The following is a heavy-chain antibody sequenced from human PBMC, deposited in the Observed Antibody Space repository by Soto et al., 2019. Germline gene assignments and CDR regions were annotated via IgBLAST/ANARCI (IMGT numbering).Heavy chain of an antibody. CDR3: ARSPPGGYHYYSGLDV. Sequence: PGGSLRLSCAASGFTFSSYDMHWVRQATGKGLEWVSAIGTAGDTYYPGSVKGRFTISRENAKNSLYLQMNSLRAGDTAVYYCARSPPGGYHYYSGLDVWGQGTTVTVSS. CDR1: GFTFSSYD. D-gene: IGHD3-22*01. CDR2: IGTAGDT. V-gene: IGHV3-13*04. J-gene: IGHJ6*02.